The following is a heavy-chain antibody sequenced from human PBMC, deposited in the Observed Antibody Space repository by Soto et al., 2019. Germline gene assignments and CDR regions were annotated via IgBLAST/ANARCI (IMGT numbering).Heavy chain of an antibody. V-gene: IGHV3-33*01. CDR1: GFTFSSYG. Sequence: QVQLVESGGGVVQPGRSLRLSCAASGFTFSSYGMHWVRQAPGKGLEWVAVIWYDGSNKYYADSVKGRFNISRDTSKNTLYLQMNSLRAEDTAVYYCARAYGSGSYYRPVGGPATTYYYYGMDVWGQGTTVTVSS. J-gene: IGHJ6*02. CDR2: IWYDGSNK. CDR3: ARAYGSGSYYRPVGGPATTYYYYGMDV. D-gene: IGHD3-10*01.